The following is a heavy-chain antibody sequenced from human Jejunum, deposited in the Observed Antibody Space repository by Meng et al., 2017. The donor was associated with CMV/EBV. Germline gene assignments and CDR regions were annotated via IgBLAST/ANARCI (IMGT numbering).Heavy chain of an antibody. D-gene: IGHD6-6*01. CDR3: AREYSGSFPH. Sequence: FAASGFTFSDYYMTWIRQAPGKGLEWVSYISNTGSTIYYADSVKGRFTISRDNAKNSLYLQMSSLRAEDTALYYCAREYSGSFPHWGQGTLVTVSS. CDR2: ISNTGSTI. J-gene: IGHJ1*01. CDR1: GFTFSDYY. V-gene: IGHV3-11*01.